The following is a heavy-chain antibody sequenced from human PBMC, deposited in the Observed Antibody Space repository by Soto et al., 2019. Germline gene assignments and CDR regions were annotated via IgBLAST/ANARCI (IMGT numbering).Heavy chain of an antibody. J-gene: IGHJ6*02. CDR2: ISSSSSYI. CDR1: GFTFSSYS. V-gene: IGHV3-21*01. Sequence: PGGSLRLSCAASGFTFSSYSMNWVLQAPGKGLEWVSSISSSSSYIYYADSVKGRFTISRDNAKNSLYLQMNSLRAEDTAVYYCARDAVSYGSGIYGMDVWGQGTTVTVSS. CDR3: ARDAVSYGSGIYGMDV. D-gene: IGHD3-10*01.